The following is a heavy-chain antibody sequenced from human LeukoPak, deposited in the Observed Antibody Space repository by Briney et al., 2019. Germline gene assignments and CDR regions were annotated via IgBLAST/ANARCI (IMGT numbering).Heavy chain of an antibody. CDR2: IFDSGST. CDR3: ARQSPGIAVAGTGDYFDY. V-gene: IGHV4-59*08. D-gene: IGHD6-19*01. Sequence: SETLSLTCTVPGGSISSYYWSWIRQPPGKGLEWIGYIFDSGSTNYNPSLKSRVTISVDTSKNQFSLKLSSVTAADTAVYYCARQSPGIAVAGTGDYFDYWGQGTLVTVSS. J-gene: IGHJ4*02. CDR1: GGSISSYY.